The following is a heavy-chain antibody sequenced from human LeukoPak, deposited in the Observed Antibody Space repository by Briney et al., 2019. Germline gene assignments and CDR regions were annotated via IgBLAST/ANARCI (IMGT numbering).Heavy chain of an antibody. J-gene: IGHJ6*02. Sequence: GGSLRLSCAASGFTFSSYWMNWARQAPGKGLEWVAVIWNDGSNKYYADSVKGRFTISRDNSKNTLYLQMNSLRAEDTAVYYCARGTMYYYGSGSYYGMDVWGQGTTVTVSS. D-gene: IGHD3-10*01. V-gene: IGHV3-33*08. CDR3: ARGTMYYYGSGSYYGMDV. CDR1: GFTFSSYW. CDR2: IWNDGSNK.